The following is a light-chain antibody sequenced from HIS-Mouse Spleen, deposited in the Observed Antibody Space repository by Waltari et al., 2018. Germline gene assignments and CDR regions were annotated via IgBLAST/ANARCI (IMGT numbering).Light chain of an antibody. V-gene: IGLV2-8*01. Sequence: QSALTQPPSASGSPGQSVTISCTGTSSDFGGYNYVSWYQQHPGKAPKLMIYEVSKRPSGVPDRFSGSKSGNTASLTVSGLQAEDEADYYCSSYAGSNNSLYVFGTGTKVTVL. J-gene: IGLJ1*01. CDR2: EVS. CDR1: SSDFGGYNY. CDR3: SSYAGSNNSLYV.